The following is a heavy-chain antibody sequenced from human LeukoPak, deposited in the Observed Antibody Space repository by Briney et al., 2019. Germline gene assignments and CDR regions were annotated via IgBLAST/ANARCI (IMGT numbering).Heavy chain of an antibody. Sequence: SETLSLTCTVSGGSITSHHWNWIRQTPGEGLEWIGYIYYSGTTNYNPSLKSRVTISVDTSKNQFSLMLSSVTAADTGVYYCASDSSGYQFFDHWGQGTLVTVSS. J-gene: IGHJ4*02. D-gene: IGHD3-22*01. CDR1: GGSITSHH. V-gene: IGHV4-59*11. CDR2: IYYSGTT. CDR3: ASDSSGYQFFDH.